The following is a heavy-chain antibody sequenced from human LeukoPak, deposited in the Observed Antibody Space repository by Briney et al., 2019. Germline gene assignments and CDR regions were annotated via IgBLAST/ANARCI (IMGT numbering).Heavy chain of an antibody. V-gene: IGHV1-18*01. D-gene: IGHD6-13*01. CDR3: ARDLDSSSWYFPGYYYYYYYMDV. Sequence: ASVKVSCKASGYTFTSYGISWVRQAPGQGLEWMGWISAYNGNTNYAQELQGRVTMTTDTSTSTAYMELRSLRSDDTAVYYCARDLDSSSWYFPGYYYYYYYMDVWGKGTTVTVSS. CDR1: GYTFTSYG. J-gene: IGHJ6*03. CDR2: ISAYNGNT.